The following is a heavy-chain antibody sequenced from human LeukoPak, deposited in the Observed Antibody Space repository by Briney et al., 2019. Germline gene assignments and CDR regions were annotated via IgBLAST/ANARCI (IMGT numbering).Heavy chain of an antibody. Sequence: GGSLRLSCAASGFIFSSYAMHWVRQAPGKGLEWVALISYDGSNKYYADSVKGRFTISRDTSKNTLYLQMISLRAEDTAVYYCARDRTGQQLISRKEYYYMDVWGKGTTVTISS. D-gene: IGHD4-11*01. V-gene: IGHV3-30*04. CDR1: GFIFSSYA. CDR2: ISYDGSNK. CDR3: ARDRTGQQLISRKEYYYMDV. J-gene: IGHJ6*03.